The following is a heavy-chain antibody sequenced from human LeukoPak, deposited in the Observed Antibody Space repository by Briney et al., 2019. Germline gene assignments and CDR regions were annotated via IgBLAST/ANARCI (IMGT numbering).Heavy chain of an antibody. V-gene: IGHV3-66*01. D-gene: IGHD6-13*01. CDR2: IYSGGST. J-gene: IGHJ4*02. Sequence: GGSLRLSCAASGFTVSSNYMSWVRQAPGKGLEWVSVIYSGGSTYYSDSVKGRFTISRDNSKNTLYLQMNSLRTEDTAVYYCAKDYSSTRLDPGYWGQGTLVTVSS. CDR1: GFTVSSNY. CDR3: AKDYSSTRLDPGY.